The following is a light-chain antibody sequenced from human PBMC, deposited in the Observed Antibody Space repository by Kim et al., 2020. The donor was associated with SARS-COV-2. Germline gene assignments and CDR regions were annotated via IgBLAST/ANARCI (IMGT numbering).Light chain of an antibody. CDR3: ASWDVSLNGWV. CDR2: TNN. V-gene: IGLV1-44*01. Sequence: GQRVTVPCSGSSSNIGSNTVNWYQQLPGRAPKLLINTNNQGPSGVPDRFSGSKSGTSASLAISWLQSEDEADYYCASWDVSLNGWVFGGGTQLTVL. CDR1: SSNIGSNT. J-gene: IGLJ3*02.